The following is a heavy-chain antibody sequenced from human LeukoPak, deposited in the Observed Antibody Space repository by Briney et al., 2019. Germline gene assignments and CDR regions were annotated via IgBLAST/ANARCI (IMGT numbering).Heavy chain of an antibody. Sequence: ASVKVSCKASGYTFTGYYMHWVRQAPGKGLEWMGGFDPEDGETIYAQKFQGRVTMTEDTSTDTAYMELSSLRSEDTAVYYCATVSYDYVWGSYRPHLYYFDYWGQGTLVTVSS. J-gene: IGHJ4*02. CDR1: GYTFTGYY. CDR3: ATVSYDYVWGSYRPHLYYFDY. V-gene: IGHV1-24*01. D-gene: IGHD3-16*02. CDR2: FDPEDGET.